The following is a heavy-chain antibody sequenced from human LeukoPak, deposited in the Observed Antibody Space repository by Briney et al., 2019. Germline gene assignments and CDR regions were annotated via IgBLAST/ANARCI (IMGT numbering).Heavy chain of an antibody. J-gene: IGHJ5*02. Sequence: GGSLRLSCAASGFTFSSYAMYWVRQAPGKGLEWVALISKDGNNEDHADSVKGRFSISRDNSKDTPYLQMRSLRPEDTAVYYCAKNPKWELPYNWFDPWGQGTLVTVSS. D-gene: IGHD1-26*01. CDR3: AKNPKWELPYNWFDP. V-gene: IGHV3-30*15. CDR1: GFTFSSYA. CDR2: ISKDGNNE.